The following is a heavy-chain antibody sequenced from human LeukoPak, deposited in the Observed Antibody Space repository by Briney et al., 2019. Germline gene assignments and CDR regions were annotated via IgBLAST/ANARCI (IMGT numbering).Heavy chain of an antibody. CDR2: IYDSGST. V-gene: IGHV4-39*01. CDR1: GGSISRSTSY. J-gene: IGHJ5*02. Sequence: SETLSLTCTVSGGSISRSTSYWGWIRQPPGRGLEWIGSIYDSGSTYYNPSLKSRVTISVDTSKNQFSLKLSSVTAADTAVYYCARHRTYITVAGTNWFDPWGQGTLVTVSS. CDR3: ARHRTYITVAGTNWFDP. D-gene: IGHD6-19*01.